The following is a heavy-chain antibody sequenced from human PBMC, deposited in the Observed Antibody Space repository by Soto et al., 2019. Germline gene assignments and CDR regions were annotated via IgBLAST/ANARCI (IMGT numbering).Heavy chain of an antibody. J-gene: IGHJ4*02. V-gene: IGHV3-15*01. D-gene: IGHD3-22*01. CDR2: MKSKSEGETT. Sequence: GSLRLSCAASGFTFNSAWMGWVRQAPGQGLEWVGHMKSKSEGETTDYAAPVKGRFTISRDDSKNTVYLQMNSLTTEDTAVYXCTAQFYFDASGYSFDLWGQGTLVTVSS. CDR1: GFTFNSAW. CDR3: TAQFYFDASGYSFDL.